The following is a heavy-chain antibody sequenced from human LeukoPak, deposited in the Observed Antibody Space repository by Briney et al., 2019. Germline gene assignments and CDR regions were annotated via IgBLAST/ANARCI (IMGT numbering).Heavy chain of an antibody. Sequence: GSSVKVSCKASGGTFSSYAISWVRQAPGQGLEWMGGIIPIFGTANYAQKFQGRVTFTADESTSTAYMELSSLRSEDTAVYYCARASVRDPGYCSGGSCYGPPLDFDYWGQGTLVTVSS. CDR1: GGTFSSYA. CDR3: ARASVRDPGYCSGGSCYGPPLDFDY. V-gene: IGHV1-69*01. J-gene: IGHJ4*02. D-gene: IGHD2-15*01. CDR2: IIPIFGTA.